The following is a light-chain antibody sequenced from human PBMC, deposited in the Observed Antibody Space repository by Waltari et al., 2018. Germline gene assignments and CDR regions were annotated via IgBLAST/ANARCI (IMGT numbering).Light chain of an antibody. Sequence: SSELTQDPAVSVAMGQTVRITCQGNSIRSYYASRYQLRPGQAPRLVMFAQNNRPSGVPDRFSGSNSDNTASLTITGAQAEDEASYYCHSRDASGVGGSFGGGTKLTVL. CDR2: AQN. CDR3: HSRDASGVGGS. V-gene: IGLV3-19*01. J-gene: IGLJ2*01. CDR1: SIRSYY.